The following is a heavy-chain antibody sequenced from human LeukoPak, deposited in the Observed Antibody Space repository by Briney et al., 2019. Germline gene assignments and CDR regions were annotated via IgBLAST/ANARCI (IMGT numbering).Heavy chain of an antibody. Sequence: GGSLRLSCAASGFTFSSYSMNWVRQAPGKGLEWVSYISSSSSTIYYADSVKGRFTISRDNAKNSLYLQMNSLRAEDTAVYYCARGQWELPYWGQGTLVTVSS. CDR3: ARGQWELPY. J-gene: IGHJ4*02. CDR1: GFTFSSYS. D-gene: IGHD1-26*01. CDR2: ISSSSSTI. V-gene: IGHV3-48*04.